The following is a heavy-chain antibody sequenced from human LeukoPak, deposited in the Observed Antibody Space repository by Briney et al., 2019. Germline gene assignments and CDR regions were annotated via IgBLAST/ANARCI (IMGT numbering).Heavy chain of an antibody. Sequence: PGGSLRLSCAASGFTFSNYWMNWVRQAPGKGLEWVSYISSSGSTIYYADSVKGRFTISRDNAKNSLYLQMNSLRAEDTAVYYCARGPRAVAGFDYWGQGTLVTVSS. V-gene: IGHV3-48*04. D-gene: IGHD6-19*01. J-gene: IGHJ4*02. CDR2: ISSSGSTI. CDR1: GFTFSNYW. CDR3: ARGPRAVAGFDY.